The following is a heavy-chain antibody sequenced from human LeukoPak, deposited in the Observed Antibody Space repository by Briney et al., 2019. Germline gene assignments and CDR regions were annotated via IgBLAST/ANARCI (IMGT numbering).Heavy chain of an antibody. CDR1: GYTFTSYY. J-gene: IGHJ4*02. CDR3: ARTTAAYYYDSSGYYGY. V-gene: IGHV1-46*01. D-gene: IGHD3-22*01. Sequence: ASVKVSCKASGYTFTSYYMHWVRQAPGQGLEWMGIINPSGGSTSYAQKFQGRVTMTRDTSISTAYMELSRLRSDDTAVYYCARTTAAYYYDSSGYYGYWGQGTLVTVSS. CDR2: INPSGGST.